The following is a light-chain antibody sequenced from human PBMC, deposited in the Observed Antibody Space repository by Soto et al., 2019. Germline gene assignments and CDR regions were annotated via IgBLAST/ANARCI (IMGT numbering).Light chain of an antibody. CDR2: AAS. Sequence: DIPMTQSPSSLSASVGDRVTITCLASQSISSYLNWYQQKPGKAPKLLIYAASSLQSGVPSRFSGSGSGTDFTLTISSLQPEDFATYYCQQLNTYPLTFGGGTKVDIK. V-gene: IGKV1-39*01. J-gene: IGKJ4*01. CDR3: QQLNTYPLT. CDR1: QSISSY.